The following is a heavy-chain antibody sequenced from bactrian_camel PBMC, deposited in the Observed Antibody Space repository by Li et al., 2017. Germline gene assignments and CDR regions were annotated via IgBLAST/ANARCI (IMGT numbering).Heavy chain of an antibody. CDR1: GFTLSRYG. CDR2: ITSGGDTT. CDR3: AADRSRSGSSCAGLTLGQYDY. V-gene: IGHV3S35*01. J-gene: IGHJ4*01. D-gene: IGHD2*01. Sequence: VQLVESGGDVVQPGGSLTLTCIGSGFTLSRYGMTWVREAPGKGLEWVSSITSGGDTTYYADSVKGRFTISRDNAKNTVYLQMNSLKPEDTAVYYCAADRSRSGSSCAGLTLGQYDYWGQGTQVTVS.